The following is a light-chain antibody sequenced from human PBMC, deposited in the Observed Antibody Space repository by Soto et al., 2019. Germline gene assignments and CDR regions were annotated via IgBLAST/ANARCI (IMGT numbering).Light chain of an antibody. V-gene: IGKV3-15*01. Sequence: EVVMTQSPATLYVSPGERVTLSCRASQAVGYNLAWYQHKPGQAPRLLIYGASTRVTGIPTRFSGSGSGTDFTLTISSLEPEDFAVYYCQQRSNWPLLTFGGGTKVEIK. J-gene: IGKJ4*01. CDR2: GAS. CDR3: QQRSNWPLLT. CDR1: QAVGYN.